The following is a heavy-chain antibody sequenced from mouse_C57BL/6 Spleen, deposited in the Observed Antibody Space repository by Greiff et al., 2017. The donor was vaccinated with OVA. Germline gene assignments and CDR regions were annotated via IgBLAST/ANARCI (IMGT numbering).Heavy chain of an antibody. D-gene: IGHD4-1*01. J-gene: IGHJ1*03. CDR2: INPNNGGT. V-gene: IGHV1-22*01. CDR3: ASSWDKRYFDV. CDR1: GYTFTDYN. Sequence: EVQLQQSGPELVKPGASVKLSCKASGYTFTDYNMHWVKQSPGQSLEWIGYINPNNGGTSYNQKFKGKATLTVNKSSSTAYMELRSLTSEDSAVYYCASSWDKRYFDVWGTGTTVTVSS.